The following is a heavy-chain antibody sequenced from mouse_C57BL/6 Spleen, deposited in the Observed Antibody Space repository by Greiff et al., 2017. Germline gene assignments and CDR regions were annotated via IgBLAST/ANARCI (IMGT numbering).Heavy chain of an antibody. D-gene: IGHD2-4*01. J-gene: IGHJ2*01. CDR2: IYPGSGNT. V-gene: IGHV1-76*01. Sequence: VQLQESGAELVRPGASVKLSCKASGYTFSDYYINWVKQRPGQGLEWIARIYPGSGNTYYNEKFKGKATLTAGKYSSTAYMQLSSLTSEDSAVYFCARNNDYRFDYWGKGTTRTVSS. CDR3: ARNNDYRFDY. CDR1: GYTFSDYY.